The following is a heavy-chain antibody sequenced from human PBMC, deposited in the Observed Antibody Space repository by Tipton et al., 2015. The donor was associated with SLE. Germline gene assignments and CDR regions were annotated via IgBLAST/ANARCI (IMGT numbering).Heavy chain of an antibody. CDR2: INPNSGGT. Sequence: QVQLEQSGAEVKKPGASVKVSCKASGYTFTGYINWVRQAPGQGLEWMGRINPNSGGTNSAQKFQGRVTMTRDTSTSTVYMERSSLRSEDRAMYYCARARIVGAGTGAFDTRGHGPRGTVS. V-gene: IGHV1-2*06. D-gene: IGHD6-19*01. CDR1: GYTFTGY. CDR3: ARARIVGAGTGAFDT. J-gene: IGHJ3*02.